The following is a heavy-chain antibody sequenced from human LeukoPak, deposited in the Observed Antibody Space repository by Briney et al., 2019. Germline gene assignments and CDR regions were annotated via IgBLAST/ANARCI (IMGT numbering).Heavy chain of an antibody. Sequence: GGSLRLSCAASGFTFDDYAMHWVRQAPGKGLEWVSLISGDGGSTYYADSVKGRFTISRDNAKNSLYLQMNSLRAEDAALYYCAKDISRSIAAAGTSYYYYGMDVWGQGTTVTVSS. CDR3: AKDISRSIAAAGTSYYYYGMDV. J-gene: IGHJ6*02. CDR1: GFTFDDYA. D-gene: IGHD6-13*01. V-gene: IGHV3-43*02. CDR2: ISGDGGST.